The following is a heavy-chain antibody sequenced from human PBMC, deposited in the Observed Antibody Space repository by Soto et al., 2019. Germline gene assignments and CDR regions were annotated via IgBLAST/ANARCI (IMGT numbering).Heavy chain of an antibody. V-gene: IGHV1-3*01. CDR2: ITAGNGNT. CDR3: AKAEGSSYGTEYSQH. CDR1: GYTFSHHT. J-gene: IGHJ1*01. Sequence: GASVKVSCKASGYTFSHHTMHWVRQAPGQRLEWMGWITAGNGNTKYSQKLQGRLTITRDTPANTAYMELSSLRSEDTALYYCAKAEGSSYGTEYSQHWGQGTLVTVSS. D-gene: IGHD6-13*01.